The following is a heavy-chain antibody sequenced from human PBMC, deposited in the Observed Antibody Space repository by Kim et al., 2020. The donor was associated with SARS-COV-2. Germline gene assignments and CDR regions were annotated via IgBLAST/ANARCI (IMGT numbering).Heavy chain of an antibody. V-gene: IGHV4-39*07. CDR3: ARFSSGWYYFDY. CDR2: IYYSGST. CDR1: GGSISSSSYY. Sequence: SETLSLTCTVSGGSISSSSYYWGWIRQPPGKGLEWIGSIYYSGSTYYNPSLKSRVTISVDTSKNQFSLKLSSVTAADTAVYYCARFSSGWYYFDYWGQGT. J-gene: IGHJ4*02. D-gene: IGHD6-19*01.